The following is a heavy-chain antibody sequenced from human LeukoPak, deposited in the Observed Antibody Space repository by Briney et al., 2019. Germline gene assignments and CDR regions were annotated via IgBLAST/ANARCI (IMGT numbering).Heavy chain of an antibody. J-gene: IGHJ4*02. D-gene: IGHD2-2*01. CDR2: ITNDALAT. CDR1: GFTLSNYW. CDR3: ARGGLVGAFDY. V-gene: IGHV3-74*01. Sequence: PGGSLRLSCATSGFTLSNYWMHWVRQVPGEGLVWVSHITNDALATNCADSVKGRFIISRDSAKNTLYLQMNNLRAEDTAVYYCARGGLVGAFDYWGQGTLVTVSS.